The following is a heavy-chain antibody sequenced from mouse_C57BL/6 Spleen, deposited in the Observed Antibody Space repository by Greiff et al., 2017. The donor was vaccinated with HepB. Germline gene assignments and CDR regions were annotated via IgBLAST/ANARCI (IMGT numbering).Heavy chain of an antibody. D-gene: IGHD4-1*01. CDR2: IYPGDGDT. CDR1: GYAFSSSW. V-gene: IGHV1-82*01. J-gene: IGHJ3*01. Sequence: VKLVESGPELVKPGASVKISCKASGYAFSSSWMNWVKQRPGKGLEWIGRIYPGDGDTNYNGKFKGKATLTADKSSSTAYMQLSSLTSEDSAVYFCAKSGTGDAGFAYWGQGTLVTVSA. CDR3: AKSGTGDAGFAY.